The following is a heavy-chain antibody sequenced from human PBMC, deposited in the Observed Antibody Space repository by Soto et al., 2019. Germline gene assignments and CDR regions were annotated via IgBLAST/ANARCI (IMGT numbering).Heavy chain of an antibody. CDR2: IYSGGST. CDR3: ARGSKDSYPGSRIFDF. CDR1: GFTVSSNY. J-gene: IGHJ4*02. V-gene: IGHV3-53*01. D-gene: IGHD3-10*01. Sequence: EVQLVESGGGLIQPGGSLRLSCAASGFTVSSNYMSWVRQAPGKGLEWVSVIYSGGSTYYADSVKGRFTISRDNSKKTLYLQMSSLRADDSAVYFCARGSKDSYPGSRIFDFWGRGTLVTVSS.